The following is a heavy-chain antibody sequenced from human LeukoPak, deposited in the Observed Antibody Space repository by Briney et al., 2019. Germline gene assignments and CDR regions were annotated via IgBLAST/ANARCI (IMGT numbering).Heavy chain of an antibody. J-gene: IGHJ4*02. Sequence: SVKVSCKASGYTFTSYYMHWVRQAPGQGLEWMGGIIPIFGTANYAQKFQGRVTITADESTSTAYMELSSLRSEDTAVYYCATDTPPPLWGQGTLVTVSS. CDR1: GYTFTSYY. V-gene: IGHV1-69*13. D-gene: IGHD5-18*01. CDR2: IIPIFGTA. CDR3: ATDTPPPL.